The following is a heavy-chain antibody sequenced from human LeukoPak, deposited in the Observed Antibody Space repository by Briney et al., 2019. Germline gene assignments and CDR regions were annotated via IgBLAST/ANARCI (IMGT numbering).Heavy chain of an antibody. J-gene: IGHJ4*02. CDR1: GGSISSSSYY. V-gene: IGHV4-39*01. CDR3: ARHKYYFGY. Sequence: SETLSLTCTVSGGSISSSSYYWGWIRQPPGKGLEWIGSIYYSGSTYYNPSLKSRVTISVDTSKNQFSLKLSSVTAADTAVYYCARHKYYFGYWGQGTLVTVSS. CDR2: IYYSGST.